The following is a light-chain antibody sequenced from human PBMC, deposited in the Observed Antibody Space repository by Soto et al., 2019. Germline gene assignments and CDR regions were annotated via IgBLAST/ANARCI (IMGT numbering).Light chain of an antibody. CDR3: QQFNSYPIT. V-gene: IGKV1-5*01. CDR1: QSVSRY. CDR2: DAS. Sequence: DIQMTQSPATLSASVGDRATLTCRASQSVSRYLAWYQQKPGKAPKLLIYDASNRATGIPARFSGSGSGTEFTLTIGGLQPDDFAAYYCQQFNSYPITFGQGTRLEIK. J-gene: IGKJ5*01.